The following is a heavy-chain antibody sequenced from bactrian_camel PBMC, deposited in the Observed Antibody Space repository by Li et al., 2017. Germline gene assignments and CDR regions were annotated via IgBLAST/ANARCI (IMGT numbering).Heavy chain of an antibody. CDR3: STETYHKYGRCTFDY. V-gene: IGHV3S55*01. J-gene: IGHJ4*01. Sequence: HVQLVESGGGSVQTGGSLRLSCVVSGHSRGSNCVGWYRLPPGRAAAEREGIAAIRRSGGETWYAGSVKGRFTISRDNAKNTLYLQMNSLKPEDTAIYYCSTETYHKYGRCTFDYWGQGTQVTVS. CDR1: GHSRGSNC. CDR2: IRRSGGET. D-gene: IGHD3*01.